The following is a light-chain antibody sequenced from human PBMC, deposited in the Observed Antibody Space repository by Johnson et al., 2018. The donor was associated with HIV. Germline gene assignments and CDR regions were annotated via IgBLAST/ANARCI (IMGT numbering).Light chain of an antibody. CDR1: SSNIGKNS. Sequence: QSVLTQPPSVSAAPGQKVTIPCSGSSSNIGKNSVSWYQQLPGTAPKLLIYESNKRPSGIPDRFSGSKSGTSATLGITGLQTGEEADYYCGTWDPRRSVLYVFGSGTNVTVL. CDR2: ESN. CDR3: GTWDPRRSVLYV. V-gene: IGLV1-51*02. J-gene: IGLJ1*01.